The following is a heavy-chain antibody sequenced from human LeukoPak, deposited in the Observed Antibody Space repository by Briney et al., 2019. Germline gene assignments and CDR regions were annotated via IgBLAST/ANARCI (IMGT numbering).Heavy chain of an antibody. D-gene: IGHD3-22*01. V-gene: IGHV4-4*07. CDR2: LHATESA. Sequence: SETLSLTCTVSGAYINNYYWTWIRQPAAQGLEWIGRLHATESAIYNPSLKGRGTMSLDTSKVQLSLTLTSVTAADSAVYYCASLSSGAAFDVWGQGTVVTVSS. CDR1: GAYINNYY. J-gene: IGHJ3*01. CDR3: ASLSSGAAFDV.